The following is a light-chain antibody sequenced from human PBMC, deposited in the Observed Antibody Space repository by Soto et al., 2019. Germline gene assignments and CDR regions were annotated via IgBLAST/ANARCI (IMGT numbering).Light chain of an antibody. Sequence: DIQMTQSPSTLSASVGDRVTITCRASQSISSWLAWYQQKPGKAPKLMIYKASSLESGVPSRFSGSGSGTDFTPTISRLEPEDFAVYYCQQYGSSPTWTFGQGTKVDIK. J-gene: IGKJ1*01. V-gene: IGKV1-5*03. CDR1: QSISSW. CDR3: QQYGSSPTWT. CDR2: KAS.